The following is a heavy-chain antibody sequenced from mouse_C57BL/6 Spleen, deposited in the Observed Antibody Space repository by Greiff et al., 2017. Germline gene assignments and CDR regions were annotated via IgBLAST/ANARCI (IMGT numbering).Heavy chain of an antibody. CDR1: GFTFSDYG. Sequence: EVKVVESGGGLVQPGGSLKLSCAASGFTFSDYGMAWVRQAPRKGPEWVAFISNLAYSIYYAATVTGRFTISRENAKNPLYLEMSSLRSEDTAMYYCARNGNYYGSSYGYFDVWGTGTTVTVSS. CDR3: ARNGNYYGSSYGYFDV. V-gene: IGHV5-15*01. D-gene: IGHD1-1*01. J-gene: IGHJ1*03. CDR2: ISNLAYSI.